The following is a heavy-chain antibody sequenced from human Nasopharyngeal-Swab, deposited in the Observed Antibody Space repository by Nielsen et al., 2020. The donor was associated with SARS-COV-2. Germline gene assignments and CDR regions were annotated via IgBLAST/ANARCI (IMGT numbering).Heavy chain of an antibody. Sequence: GSLTLSCTVSGGSISSYYWSWIRQPPGKGLEWIGYIYYSGSTNYNPSLKSRVTISVDTSKNQFSLKLSSVTAADTTVYYCARTVGATPRGAFDIWGQGTMVTVSS. J-gene: IGHJ3*02. CDR3: ARTVGATPRGAFDI. CDR2: IYYSGST. V-gene: IGHV4-59*01. CDR1: GGSISSYY. D-gene: IGHD1-26*01.